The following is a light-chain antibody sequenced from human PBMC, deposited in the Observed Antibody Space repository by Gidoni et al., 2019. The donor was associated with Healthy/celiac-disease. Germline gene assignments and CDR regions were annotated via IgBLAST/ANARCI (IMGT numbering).Light chain of an antibody. CDR1: SSDVGGYNY. V-gene: IGLV2-14*01. Sequence: QSALTQPASESGSPGQSITISCTGTSSDVGGYNYVSWYQQHPGKAPKLMIYEVSNRPSGVSNRFSGSKSGNTASLTISGLQAEDEADYYCSSYTSSSTLRVFGGGTKLTVL. J-gene: IGLJ3*02. CDR3: SSYTSSSTLRV. CDR2: EVS.